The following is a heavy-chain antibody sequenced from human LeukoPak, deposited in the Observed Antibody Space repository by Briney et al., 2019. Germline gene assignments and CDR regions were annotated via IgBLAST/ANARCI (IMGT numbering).Heavy chain of an antibody. CDR1: GFTFDDYA. CDR2: ISWNSGSI. Sequence: GGSLRLSCAASGFTFDDYAMHWVRQAPGKGLEWVSGISWNSGSIGYADSVKGRFTISRDNAKNSLYLQMNSLRAEDTALYYCEKEGTKGGAFDIWGQGTMVTVSS. CDR3: EKEGTKGGAFDI. D-gene: IGHD3-16*01. V-gene: IGHV3-9*01. J-gene: IGHJ3*02.